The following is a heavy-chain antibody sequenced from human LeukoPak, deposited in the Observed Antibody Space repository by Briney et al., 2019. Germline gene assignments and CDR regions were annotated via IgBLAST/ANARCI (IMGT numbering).Heavy chain of an antibody. Sequence: GGPLRLSCAASGFTFSSYWMSWVRQAPGEGLEWVAKRNQDGTEKAYVDSVRGRFTISRDNAKNSLFLQMNSLRAEDTAVYYCAKDRTVTTRGSAFDIWGRGTLGTVSS. CDR1: GFTFSSYW. CDR2: RNQDGTEK. D-gene: IGHD4-17*01. V-gene: IGHV3-7*03. J-gene: IGHJ3*02. CDR3: AKDRTVTTRGSAFDI.